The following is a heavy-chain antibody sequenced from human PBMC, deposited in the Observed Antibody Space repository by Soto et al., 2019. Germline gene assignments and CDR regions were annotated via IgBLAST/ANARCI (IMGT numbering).Heavy chain of an antibody. V-gene: IGHV4-4*07. D-gene: IGHD6-6*01. J-gene: IGHJ4*02. Sequence: QVQLQESGPGLVKPSETLSLTCTVSGGSISSYYWSWIRQPAGKGLEWIGRIYTSGSTNYNPSLKSRVTLSVDTSKNQVSRKLSSVTAADTAVYYCARVMEQLALDSWRQGTLVTVSS. CDR3: ARVMEQLALDS. CDR1: GGSISSYY. CDR2: IYTSGST.